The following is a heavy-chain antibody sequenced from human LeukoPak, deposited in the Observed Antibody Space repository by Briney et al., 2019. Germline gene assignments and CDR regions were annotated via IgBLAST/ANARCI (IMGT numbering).Heavy chain of an antibody. V-gene: IGHV3-9*01. J-gene: IGHJ4*02. D-gene: IGHD3-10*01. CDR1: GFTFDDYA. CDR3: AKSSIAGRSGAFDY. CDR2: ISWNGGST. Sequence: SLRLSCAASGFTFDDYAVHWVRQAPGKGLEWVSGISWNGGSTGYADSVKGRFIISRDDAKNSLYLQMNGLRAEDTALYYCAKSSIAGRSGAFDYWGQGTLVSVSS.